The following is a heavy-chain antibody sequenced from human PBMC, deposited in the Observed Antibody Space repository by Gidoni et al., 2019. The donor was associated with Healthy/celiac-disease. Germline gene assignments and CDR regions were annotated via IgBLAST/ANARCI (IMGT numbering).Heavy chain of an antibody. V-gene: IGHV2-5*02. CDR3: AHRRGGSGSYNYFDY. Sequence: QITLKESGPTLVKPTQTLTLTCTFSGFSIRPSGVGVGWIRQPPGKALEWSALFSWEDDKRYSPALKSRLTITKDTSKNQVVLTMTNMDPVDTATYYCAHRRGGSGSYNYFDYWGQGTLVTVSS. D-gene: IGHD3-10*01. J-gene: IGHJ4*02. CDR2: FSWEDDK. CDR1: GFSIRPSGVG.